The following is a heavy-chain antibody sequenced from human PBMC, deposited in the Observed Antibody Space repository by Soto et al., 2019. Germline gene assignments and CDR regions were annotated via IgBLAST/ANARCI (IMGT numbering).Heavy chain of an antibody. Sequence: QVQLVQSGAEVKKPGSSVKVSCKASGGTFSSYAISLVLQAPGQGLEWMVGIIPIVGTANYAQKFQGRVTIPADDPPRTAYVELSNLKYEDTAVYYRASPPSITIFGVDVWGQGTTVTVSS. V-gene: IGHV1-69*12. D-gene: IGHD3-3*01. CDR1: GGTFSSYA. CDR3: ASPPSITIFGVDV. J-gene: IGHJ6*02. CDR2: IIPIVGTA.